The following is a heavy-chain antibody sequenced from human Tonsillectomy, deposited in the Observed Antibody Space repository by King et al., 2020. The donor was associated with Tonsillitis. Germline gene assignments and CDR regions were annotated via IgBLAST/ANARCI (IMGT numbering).Heavy chain of an antibody. D-gene: IGHD3-10*01. CDR2: INSDGSST. J-gene: IGHJ4*02. CDR1: GFTFSSYW. V-gene: IGHV3-74*01. Sequence: QLVESGGGLVQPGGSLRLSCAASGFTFSSYWMHWVRQAPGKGLVWVSRINSDGSSTNYADSVKGRFTISRDNAKNTLYLQMNSLRAEDTAVYYCTRGLYTGFAELFGYWGQGTLVTVSS. CDR3: TRGLYTGFAELFGY.